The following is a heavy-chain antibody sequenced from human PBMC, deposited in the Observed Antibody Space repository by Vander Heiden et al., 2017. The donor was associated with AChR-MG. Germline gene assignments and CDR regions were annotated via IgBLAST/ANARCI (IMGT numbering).Heavy chain of an antibody. CDR2: IYYSGST. D-gene: IGHD3-3*01. J-gene: IGHJ3*02. CDR3: ARARNDYDFWSGYYLRAFDI. CDR1: GGSISSGGYY. V-gene: IGHV4-31*03. Sequence: QVQLQESGPGLVKPSQTLSLTCTVSGGSISSGGYYWSWIRQHPGKGLEWIGYIYYSGSTYYNPSLKSRVTISVDTSKNQFSLKLSSVTAADTAVYYCARARNDYDFWSGYYLRAFDIWGQGTMVTVSS.